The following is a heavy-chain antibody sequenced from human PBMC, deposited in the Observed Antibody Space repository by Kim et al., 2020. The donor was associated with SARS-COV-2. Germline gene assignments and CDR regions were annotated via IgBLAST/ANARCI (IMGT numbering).Heavy chain of an antibody. V-gene: IGHV3-11*05. D-gene: IGHD3-10*01. Sequence: GGSLRLSCAASGFTFSDYDMSWVRQAPGKGLEWISYISSRSSYTYYADSVKGRFTIFRDSAKKSLYLQMNSLRVEDTAVYYCARDRYSGSWSRIFFQYGMDVWGQGTTVTVSS. CDR1: GFTFSDYD. CDR2: ISSRSSYT. CDR3: ARDRYSGSWSRIFFQYGMDV. J-gene: IGHJ6*02.